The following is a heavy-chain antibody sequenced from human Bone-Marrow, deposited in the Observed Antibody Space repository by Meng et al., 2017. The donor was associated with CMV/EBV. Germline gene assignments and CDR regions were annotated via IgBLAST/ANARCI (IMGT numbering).Heavy chain of an antibody. J-gene: IGHJ4*02. D-gene: IGHD1-26*01. CDR2: ISAYSGNT. V-gene: IGHV1-18*01. CDR1: GYTFTSYG. CDR3: ARDYVVRGVYSGY. Sequence: ASVKVSCKASGYTFTSYGISWVRQAPGQGPEWMGWISAYSGNTKYAERFQGRVTMTTDTSTSTAYMELRSLRSDDTAVYFCARDYVVRGVYSGYWGQGTQVTVAS.